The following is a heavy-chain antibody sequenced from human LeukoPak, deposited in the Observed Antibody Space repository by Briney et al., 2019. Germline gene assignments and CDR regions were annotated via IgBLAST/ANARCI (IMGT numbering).Heavy chain of an antibody. CDR2: IYYSGST. J-gene: IGHJ3*02. D-gene: IGHD1-26*01. CDR1: GGSISSYY. Sequence: SETLSLTCTVSGGSISSYYWSWIRQTPGKGLEWIGYIYYSGSTYYNPSLKSRVTISVDTSKNQFSLKLSSVTAADTAVYYCARLLMPWYSGSEGAFDIWGQGTMVTVSS. CDR3: ARLLMPWYSGSEGAFDI. V-gene: IGHV4-59*08.